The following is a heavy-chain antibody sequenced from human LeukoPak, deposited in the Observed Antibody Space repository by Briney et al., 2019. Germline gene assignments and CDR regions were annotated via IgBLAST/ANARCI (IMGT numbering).Heavy chain of an antibody. CDR1: GGSISSGDYY. CDR2: ISYSGST. Sequence: SQTLSLTCTVSGGSISSGDYYWSWIRQPPGKGLEWIGYISYSGSTYYNPSLKSRLTISVDTSKNQFSLKLSSVTAADTAVYYCAREVRFGELLRADYWGQGTLVTVSS. D-gene: IGHD3-10*01. CDR3: AREVRFGELLRADY. J-gene: IGHJ4*02. V-gene: IGHV4-30-4*01.